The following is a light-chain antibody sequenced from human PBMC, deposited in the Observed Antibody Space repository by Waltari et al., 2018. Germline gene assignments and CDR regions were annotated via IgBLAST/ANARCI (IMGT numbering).Light chain of an antibody. Sequence: EIVLTQSPGTVSLSPGEGATLSCRASQSVNGALAWYQQKPGQAPRLLIYHASNRATGIPDRFSGSGSGTDFSLTISRLEPEDFAVYYCQHYLRLPVTFGQGTKVEIK. CDR2: HAS. CDR1: QSVNGA. CDR3: QHYLRLPVT. V-gene: IGKV3-20*01. J-gene: IGKJ1*01.